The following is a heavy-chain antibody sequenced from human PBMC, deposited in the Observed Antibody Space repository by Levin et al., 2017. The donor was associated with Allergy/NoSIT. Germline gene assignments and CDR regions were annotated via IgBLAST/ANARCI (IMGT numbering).Heavy chain of an antibody. CDR1: GFTFSSYW. J-gene: IGHJ4*02. CDR3: ARSYDFWSGYYHPGGGYYFDY. Sequence: GGSLRLSCAASGFTFSSYWMSWVRQAPGKGLEWVANIKQDGSEKYYVDSVKGRFTISRDNAKNSLYLQMNSLRAEDTAVYYCARSYDFWSGYYHPGGGYYFDYWGQGTLVTVSS. CDR2: IKQDGSEK. V-gene: IGHV3-7*01. D-gene: IGHD3-3*01.